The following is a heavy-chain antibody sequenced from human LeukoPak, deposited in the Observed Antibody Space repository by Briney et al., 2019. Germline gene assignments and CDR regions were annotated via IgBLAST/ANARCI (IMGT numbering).Heavy chain of an antibody. J-gene: IGHJ4*02. V-gene: IGHV3-74*01. D-gene: IGHD5-24*01. CDR2: INSDGGST. CDR3: ARRIQGMAPYYFDY. CDR1: GFTFSSYC. Sequence: GGSLRLSCTASGFTFSSYCMHWVRQAPGKGLEWVSPINSDGGSTSYADSVKGRFTISRDNAKNTLYLQMNSLRAEDTAVYYCARRIQGMAPYYFDYWGQGTLVTVSS.